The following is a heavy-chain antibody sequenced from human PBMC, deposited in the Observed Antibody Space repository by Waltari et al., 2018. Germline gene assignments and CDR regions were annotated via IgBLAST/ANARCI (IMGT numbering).Heavy chain of an antibody. CDR3: ARDGVGYYYGSGSYYNDY. CDR2: IYHSGST. J-gene: IGHJ4*02. Sequence: QVQLQESGPGLVKPSATLSLTCAVSGYSISSGYYWGWIRQPPGKGLEWIGSIYHSGSTYYNPSLKSRVTISVDTSKNQFSLKLSSVTAADTAVYYCARDGVGYYYGSGSYYNDYWGQGTLVTVSS. CDR1: GYSISSGYY. V-gene: IGHV4-38-2*02. D-gene: IGHD3-10*01.